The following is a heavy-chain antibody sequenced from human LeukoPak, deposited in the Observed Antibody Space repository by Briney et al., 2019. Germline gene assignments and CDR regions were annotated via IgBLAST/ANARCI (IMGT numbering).Heavy chain of an antibody. D-gene: IGHD3-22*01. CDR1: GGSISGSPYY. V-gene: IGHV4-39*07. J-gene: IGHJ4*02. Sequence: SETLSLTCTVSGGSISGSPYYWGWIRQLPGRGLEWIGSIYYSGTTYYNPSLKSRVTISVDTSKNQFSLKLSSVTAADTAVYYCARDLGISRGYFDYWGQGTLVTVSS. CDR3: ARDLGISRGYFDY. CDR2: IYYSGTT.